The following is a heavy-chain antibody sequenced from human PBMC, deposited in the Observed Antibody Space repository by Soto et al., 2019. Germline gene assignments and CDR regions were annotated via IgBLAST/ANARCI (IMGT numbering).Heavy chain of an antibody. J-gene: IGHJ5*02. CDR1: GGSISSSSYY. CDR2: IYYSGST. Sequence: SETLSLTCTVSGGSISSSSYYWGWIRQPPGKGLEWIGSIYYSGSTYYNPSLKSRVTISVDTSKNQFSLKLSSVTAADTAVYYCARHVVVPADIGGGWFDPWGQGALVTVSS. V-gene: IGHV4-39*01. D-gene: IGHD2-2*01. CDR3: ARHVVVPADIGGGWFDP.